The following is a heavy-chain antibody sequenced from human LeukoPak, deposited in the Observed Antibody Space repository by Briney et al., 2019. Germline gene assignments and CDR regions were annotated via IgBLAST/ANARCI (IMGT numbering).Heavy chain of an antibody. CDR2: IYSGGNT. Sequence: GGSLTLSCAASGFTVSSNYMSWVRQAPGKGLEWVSVIYSGGNTYYADSVKGRFTISRDNSKNTLYLQMNSLRAEDTAVYYCARVGYSSGWYRSWGQGTLVTVSS. D-gene: IGHD6-19*01. V-gene: IGHV3-66*01. J-gene: IGHJ4*02. CDR1: GFTVSSNY. CDR3: ARVGYSSGWYRS.